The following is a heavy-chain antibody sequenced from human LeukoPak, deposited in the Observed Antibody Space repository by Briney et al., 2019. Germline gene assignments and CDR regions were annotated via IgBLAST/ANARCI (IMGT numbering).Heavy chain of an antibody. CDR2: ISPNSGGT. CDR1: GYIFTDDYH. J-gene: IGHJ4*02. D-gene: IGHD3-22*01. CDR3: ARTYYYDSSGYTGFGY. V-gene: IGHV1-2*02. Sequence: ASVKVSCKASGYIFTDDYHIHWVRQAPGQGLEWMGRISPNSGGTNYAQKFQGRVTLTRDTSISAAYMELTNLRSDDTAVYYCARTYYYDSSGYTGFGYWGQGTLVTVSS.